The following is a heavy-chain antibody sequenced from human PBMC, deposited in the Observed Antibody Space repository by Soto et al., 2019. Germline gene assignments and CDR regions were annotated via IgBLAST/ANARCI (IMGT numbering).Heavy chain of an antibody. V-gene: IGHV2-5*02. CDR1: GFSLSTSGVG. CDR2: IYWDDDK. D-gene: IGHD2-2*01. Sequence: QITLKESGPTLAKPTQTLTLTCTFSGFSLSTSGVGVGWIRQPPGKALEWLALIYWDDDKRYSPSPTSRLTITKDTSKNQVVLTMTSMDPIDTATYYCANRPPRSSTSSNYYYYLYVWGKGTTVTVAS. CDR3: ANRPPRSSTSSNYYYYLYV. J-gene: IGHJ6*03.